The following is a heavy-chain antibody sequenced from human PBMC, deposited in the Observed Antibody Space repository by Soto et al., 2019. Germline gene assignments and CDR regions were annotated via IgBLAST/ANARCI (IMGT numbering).Heavy chain of an antibody. CDR1: GFTFSSYS. J-gene: IGHJ6*02. D-gene: IGHD4-17*01. CDR2: ISSSSSYI. V-gene: IGHV3-21*01. Sequence: GGSLRLSCAASGFTFSSYSMNWVRQAPGKGLEWVSSISSSSSYIYYADSVKGRFTISRDNAKNSLYLQMNSLRAEDTAVYYCARDNFDYGGNGVYYYYGMDVWGQGTTVTVSS. CDR3: ARDNFDYGGNGVYYYYGMDV.